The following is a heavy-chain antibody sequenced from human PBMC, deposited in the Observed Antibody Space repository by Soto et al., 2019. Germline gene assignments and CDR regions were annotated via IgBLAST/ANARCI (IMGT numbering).Heavy chain of an antibody. J-gene: IGHJ6*02. D-gene: IGHD3-16*01. CDR2: IYHSGST. V-gene: IGHV4-4*02. CDR1: GGSISSSNW. Sequence: SETLSLTCAVSGGSISSSNWWSWVRQPPGKGLEWIGEIYHSGSTNYNPSLKSRVTISVDKSKNQFSLKLSSVTAADTAVYYCARARGDYYYYYGMDVWGQGTTVTVSS. CDR3: ARARGDYYYYYGMDV.